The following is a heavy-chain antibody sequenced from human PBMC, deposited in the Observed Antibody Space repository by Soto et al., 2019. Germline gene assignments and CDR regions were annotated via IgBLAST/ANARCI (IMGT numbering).Heavy chain of an antibody. D-gene: IGHD3-16*01. V-gene: IGHV4-30-4*01. CDR1: GGSISSGDYY. CDR2: IYYSGST. Sequence: PSETLSLTCTVSGGSISSGDYYWSWIRQPPGKGLEWIGYIYYSGSTYYNPSLKSRVTISVDTSKNQFSLKLSSVTAADTAVYYCARELGDPGKYYYGMDVWGQGTTVTVSS. J-gene: IGHJ6*02. CDR3: ARELGDPGKYYYGMDV.